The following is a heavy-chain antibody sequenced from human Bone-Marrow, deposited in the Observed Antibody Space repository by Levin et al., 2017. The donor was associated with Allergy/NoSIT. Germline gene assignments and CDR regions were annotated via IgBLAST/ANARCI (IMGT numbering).Heavy chain of an antibody. J-gene: IGHJ4*02. CDR3: ARRAYYYGSGSYSTHFDY. CDR2: IYYSGST. V-gene: IGHV4-59*01. Sequence: SETLSLTCTVSGGSISSYYWSWIRQPPGKGLEWIGYIYYSGSTNYNPSLKSRVTISVDTSKNQFSLKLSSVTAADTAVYYCARRAYYYGSGSYSTHFDYWGQGTLVTVSS. CDR1: GGSISSYY. D-gene: IGHD3-10*01.